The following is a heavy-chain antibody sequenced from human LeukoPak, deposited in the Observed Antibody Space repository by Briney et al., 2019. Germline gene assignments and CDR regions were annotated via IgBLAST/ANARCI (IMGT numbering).Heavy chain of an antibody. CDR3: VKDPSKQQLVRGWFDP. CDR2: ISYDGSNK. V-gene: IGHV3-30*18. D-gene: IGHD6-13*01. Sequence: PGRSLRLSCAASGFTFSSYGMHWVRQAPGKGLEWVAVISYDGSNKYYADSVKGRFTISRDNSKNTLYLQMNSLRAEDTAVYYCVKDPSKQQLVRGWFDPWGQGTLVTVSS. J-gene: IGHJ5*02. CDR1: GFTFSSYG.